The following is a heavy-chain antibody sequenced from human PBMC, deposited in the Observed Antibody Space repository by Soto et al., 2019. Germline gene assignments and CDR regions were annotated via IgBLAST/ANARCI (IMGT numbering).Heavy chain of an antibody. V-gene: IGHV4-34*01. D-gene: IGHD6-6*01. CDR1: GGSFSGYY. J-gene: IGHJ4*02. CDR2: INHSGST. CDR3: ARGRIAARVDPFDY. Sequence: LSLTCAVYGGSFSGYYWSWIRQPPGKGLEWIGEINHSGSTNYNPSLKSRVTISVDTSKNQFSLKLSSVTAADTAVYYCARGRIAARVDPFDYWGQGTLVTVSS.